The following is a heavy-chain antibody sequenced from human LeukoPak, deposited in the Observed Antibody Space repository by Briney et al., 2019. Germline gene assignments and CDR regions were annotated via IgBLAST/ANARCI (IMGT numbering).Heavy chain of an antibody. D-gene: IGHD3-22*01. Sequence: PSETLSLTCAVYGESFSGYYWSWIRQPPGKGLEWIGEINLSGSTNYNPSLKSRVTISVDTSKNQFPLKMSSVTAADTAVYYCARDLGDSSGYYNKGLRSFDIWGQGTMVTVSS. J-gene: IGHJ3*02. CDR1: GESFSGYY. V-gene: IGHV4-34*01. CDR2: INLSGST. CDR3: ARDLGDSSGYYNKGLRSFDI.